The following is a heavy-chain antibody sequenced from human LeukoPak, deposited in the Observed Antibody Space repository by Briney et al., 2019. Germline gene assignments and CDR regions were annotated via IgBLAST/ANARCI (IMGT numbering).Heavy chain of an antibody. CDR1: GFTLRSYA. J-gene: IGHJ4*02. CDR2: ISGSGAGT. D-gene: IGHD6-19*01. V-gene: IGHV3-23*01. CDR3: AKDLTYTSACLLHY. Sequence: PGGCLRLSCAASGFTLRSYAMSWVRQAPGKGLEWVSGISGSGAGTYYADSVKGGFTISRDNSKNTLYLQMNSLRAEDTAVYYGAKDLTYTSACLLHYWGQGTLVTVSS.